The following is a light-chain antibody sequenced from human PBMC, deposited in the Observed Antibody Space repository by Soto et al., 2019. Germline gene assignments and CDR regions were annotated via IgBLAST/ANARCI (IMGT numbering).Light chain of an antibody. J-gene: IGKJ4*01. Sequence: EIVLTQSPGTLSLSPGERATLSCRASQSVYSNFLAWYQQKPGQAPRLLIHGASSRATGIPNRFSGSGSGTDFTLTISRLEPEDVAVYYCQQYGSSPLTFGGGTKVEIK. V-gene: IGKV3-20*01. CDR1: QSVYSNF. CDR2: GAS. CDR3: QQYGSSPLT.